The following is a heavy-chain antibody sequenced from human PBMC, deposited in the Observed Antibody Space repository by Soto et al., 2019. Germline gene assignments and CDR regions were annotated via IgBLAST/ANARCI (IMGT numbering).Heavy chain of an antibody. Sequence: ASGFTFSRFHINWVRQAPGRGLEWVAYITSSSDTIYYSDSVKGRFTISRDNGKNSLFLQMNSLRDEDTAVYYCEKVREEFYYYGMDVWGQGTTVTVSS. D-gene: IGHD3-10*01. V-gene: IGHV3-48*02. CDR3: EKVREEFYYYGMDV. CDR1: GFTFSRFH. J-gene: IGHJ6*02. CDR2: ITSSSDTI.